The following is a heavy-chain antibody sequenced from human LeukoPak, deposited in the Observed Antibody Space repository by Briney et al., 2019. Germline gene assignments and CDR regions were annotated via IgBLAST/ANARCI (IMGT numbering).Heavy chain of an antibody. CDR2: MNPNSGNT. J-gene: IGHJ6*03. V-gene: IGHV1-8*03. CDR3: ARLVSSSGWSIYYYYMDV. D-gene: IGHD6-19*01. Sequence: ASVKVSCKASGYTFTGYYMHWVRQAPGQGLEWMGWMNPNSGNTGYAQKFQGRVTITRNTSISTAYMELSSLRSEDTAVYYCARLVSSSGWSIYYYYMDVWGKGTTVTVSS. CDR1: GYTFTGYY.